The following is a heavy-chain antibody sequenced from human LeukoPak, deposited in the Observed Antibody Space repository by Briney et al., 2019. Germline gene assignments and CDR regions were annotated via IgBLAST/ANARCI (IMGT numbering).Heavy chain of an antibody. CDR3: AAAHILTGYYSFDY. CDR2: SVVGSGNT. V-gene: IGHV1-58*01. J-gene: IGHJ4*02. Sequence: GTSVKVSCKASGFTFTSSAVQWVRQARGQRLEWIGWSVVGSGNTNYAQKFQERVTITRDMSTSTAYMELSSLRSEDTAVYYCAAAHILTGYYSFDYWGQGTLVTVSS. CDR1: GFTFTSSA. D-gene: IGHD3-9*01.